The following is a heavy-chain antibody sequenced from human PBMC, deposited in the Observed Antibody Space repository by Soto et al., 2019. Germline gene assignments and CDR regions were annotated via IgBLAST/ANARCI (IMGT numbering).Heavy chain of an antibody. Sequence: GGSLRLSCAASGFSFSTYSMAWVRQAAGKGPQWVSGLSSGGANTFYIDSVRGRFTISVDNSKNTVYLQMNSLRDGDTAVYYCARGFSAGKGSPPDYWGQGTLVTVSS. CDR2: LSSGGANT. V-gene: IGHV3-23*01. CDR1: GFSFSTYS. CDR3: ARGFSAGKGSPPDY. D-gene: IGHD3-10*01. J-gene: IGHJ4*02.